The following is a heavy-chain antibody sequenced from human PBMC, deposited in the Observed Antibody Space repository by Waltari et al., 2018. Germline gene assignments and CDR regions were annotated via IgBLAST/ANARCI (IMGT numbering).Heavy chain of an antibody. CDR3: AREHSSSWYDY. V-gene: IGHV4-39*07. D-gene: IGHD6-13*01. Sequence: QLQLQESGPGLVKPSETLSLTCTVSGGSISSSSYYWGWIRQPPGKGLEWIGSIYYSGSTDYNPSLKSRVTISVDTSKNQFSLKLSSVTAADTAVYYCAREHSSSWYDYWGQGTLVTVSS. CDR1: GGSISSSSYY. J-gene: IGHJ4*02. CDR2: IYYSGST.